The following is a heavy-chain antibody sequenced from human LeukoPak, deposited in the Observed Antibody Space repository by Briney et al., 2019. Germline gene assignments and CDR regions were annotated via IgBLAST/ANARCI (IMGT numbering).Heavy chain of an antibody. V-gene: IGHV3-23*01. Sequence: GGSLRLSCAASGFTFSSYAMSWVRQAPGKGLEGVSAISGSGGSTYYADSVKGRFTISRDNSKNTLYLQMNSLRAEDTAVYYCAKGVAAAGTNYFDYWGQGTLVTVSS. CDR2: ISGSGGST. J-gene: IGHJ4*02. D-gene: IGHD6-13*01. CDR3: AKGVAAAGTNYFDY. CDR1: GFTFSSYA.